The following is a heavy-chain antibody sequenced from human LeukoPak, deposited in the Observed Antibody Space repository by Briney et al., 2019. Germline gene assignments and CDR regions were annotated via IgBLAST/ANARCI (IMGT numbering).Heavy chain of an antibody. CDR1: GGSFSGYY. CDR3: ARVRYSYGPFDY. D-gene: IGHD5-18*01. CDR2: VNHSGST. V-gene: IGHV4-34*01. Sequence: SETLSLTCAVYGGSFSGYYWSWIRQPPGKGLEWIGEVNHSGSTNYNPSLKSRVTISVDTSKNQFSLKLSSVTAADTAVYYCARVRYSYGPFDYWGQGTLVTVSS. J-gene: IGHJ4*02.